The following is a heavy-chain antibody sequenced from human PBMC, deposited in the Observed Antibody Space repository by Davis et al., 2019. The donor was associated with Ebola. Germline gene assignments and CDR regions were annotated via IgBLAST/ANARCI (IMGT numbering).Heavy chain of an antibody. CDR3: ARDLNPAYYDFWSGYLWFDP. Sequence: GGSLRLSCAASGFTFSIYWMSWVRQAPGKGLEWVANIKQDGSEKYYVDSVKGRFTISRDNAKNSLYLQMNSLRAEDTAVYYCARDLNPAYYDFWSGYLWFDPWGQGTLVTVSS. CDR1: GFTFSIYW. D-gene: IGHD3-3*01. V-gene: IGHV3-7*01. CDR2: IKQDGSEK. J-gene: IGHJ5*02.